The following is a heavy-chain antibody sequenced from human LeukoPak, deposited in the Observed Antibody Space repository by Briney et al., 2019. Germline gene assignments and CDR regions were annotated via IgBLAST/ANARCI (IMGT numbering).Heavy chain of an antibody. D-gene: IGHD3-9*01. J-gene: IGHJ4*02. CDR2: IRSKSYGGTA. CDR3: TREIRYFDWFQADY. Sequence: GGSLRLSCTASGFTFGDHSVSWFRQAPGKGLEWVGFIRSKSYGGTAEYAASVKGRFTISRDDSKSVAYLQMDSLKTEDTAVYYCTREIRYFDWFQADYWGQGTLVAVSS. CDR1: GFTFGDHS. V-gene: IGHV3-49*03.